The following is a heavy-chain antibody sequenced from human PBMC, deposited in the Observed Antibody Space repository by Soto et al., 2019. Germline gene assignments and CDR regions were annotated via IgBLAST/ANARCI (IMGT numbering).Heavy chain of an antibody. CDR3: ARLGRDIPFDC. CDR1: GFTFSSYS. D-gene: IGHD7-27*01. Sequence: EVQLVESGGGLVQPGGSLRLSCVASGFTFSSYSMGWVRQAPGKGPEWVANIKEEGSEKYYADSVRGRFTISRDNPKNLLYLQMSSLRAEDTALYYCARLGRDIPFDCWGQGTLVTVSS. CDR2: IKEEGSEK. V-gene: IGHV3-7*01. J-gene: IGHJ4*02.